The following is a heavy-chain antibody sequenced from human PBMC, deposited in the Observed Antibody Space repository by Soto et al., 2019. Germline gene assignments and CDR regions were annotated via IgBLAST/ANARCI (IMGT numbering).Heavy chain of an antibody. CDR1: GFTISNYG. V-gene: IGHV3-30-3*01. D-gene: IGHD2-2*01. CDR2: ISYDGTIT. CDR3: ATTRVGPCSSSICFSGIFDGMDV. J-gene: IGHJ6*02. Sequence: QVQLVESGGGVVQPGRSLRLSCAASGFTISNYGMHWVRQAPGKGLEWVAVISYDGTITHYADSVKGRFTISRDNSKNTLYLQMNSLRTEDTAVYYCATTRVGPCSSSICFSGIFDGMDVWGQGTTVTVSS.